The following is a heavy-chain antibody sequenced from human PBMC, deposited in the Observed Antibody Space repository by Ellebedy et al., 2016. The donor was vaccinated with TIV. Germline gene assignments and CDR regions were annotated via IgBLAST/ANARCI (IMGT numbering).Heavy chain of an antibody. CDR3: ARGGDGYIHY. V-gene: IGHV4-30-4*01. D-gene: IGHD5-24*01. J-gene: IGHJ4*02. CDR1: GGSISRSIYY. CDR2: IYYSGNT. Sequence: MPSETLSLTCTVSGGSISRSIYYWSWIRQPPGKGLEWIGYIYYSGNTYHNPSLKSRVTISVDTSKNQFSLKLSSVTAADTAVYYCARGGDGYIHYWGQGTLVTVSS.